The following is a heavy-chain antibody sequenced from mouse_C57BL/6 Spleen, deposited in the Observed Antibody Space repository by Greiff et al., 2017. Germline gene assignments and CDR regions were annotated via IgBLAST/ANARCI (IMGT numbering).Heavy chain of an antibody. V-gene: IGHV1-18*01. J-gene: IGHJ4*01. CDR3: ARGEGIYYDYDVVMDY. Sequence: VHVKQSGPELVKPGASVKIPCKASGYTFTDYNMDWVKQSHGKSLEWIGDINPNNGGTIYNQKFKGKATLTVDKSSSTAYMELRSLTSEDTAVYYCARGEGIYYDYDVVMDYWGQGTSVTVSS. D-gene: IGHD2-4*01. CDR2: INPNNGGT. CDR1: GYTFTDYN.